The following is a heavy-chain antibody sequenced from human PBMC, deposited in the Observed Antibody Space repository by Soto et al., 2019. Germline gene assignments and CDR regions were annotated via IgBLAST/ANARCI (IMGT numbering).Heavy chain of an antibody. CDR2: NTGYTGTT. D-gene: IGHD1-26*01. CDR3: ARSWVTGRGGIDV. CDR1: GFTLNSYG. J-gene: IGHJ6*02. Sequence: GASLEVSCQASGFTLNSYGLSWARQAPGQGLEWMGCNTGYTGTTNYAQKFQGRVTMTTDTSTNTAYLDLWTLISDDTAVYYCARSWVTGRGGIDVWGQGTTVTVSS. V-gene: IGHV1-18*01.